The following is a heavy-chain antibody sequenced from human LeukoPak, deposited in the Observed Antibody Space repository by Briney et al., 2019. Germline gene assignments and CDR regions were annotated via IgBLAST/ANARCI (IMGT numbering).Heavy chain of an antibody. CDR2: IYYRGST. V-gene: IGHV4-59*08. CDR3: ARRAPYSYEWSTLDY. D-gene: IGHD5-18*01. Sequence: SETLSLTCTVSGGSISSYYWSWIRQPPGKGLEWIGYIYYRGSTNYNPSLKSRVTISVDTSKNQFSLKLSSVTAADTAVYYCARRAPYSYEWSTLDYWGQGTLVTVSS. CDR1: GGSISSYY. J-gene: IGHJ4*02.